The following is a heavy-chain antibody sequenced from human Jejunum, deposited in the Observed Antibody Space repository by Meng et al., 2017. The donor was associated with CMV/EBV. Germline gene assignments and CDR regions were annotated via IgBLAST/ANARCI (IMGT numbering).Heavy chain of an antibody. CDR1: GFIFSNYG. J-gene: IGHJ4*02. CDR3: AKRDCIGSGCGFYYFDS. V-gene: IGHV3-30*02. CDR2: IQYDGSDK. D-gene: IGHD6-19*01. Sequence: QVEVVESGGGVVQPGGSLRLSCAASGFIFSNYGMHWVRQAPGKGLEWVVFIQYDGSDKYYADSVRGRFTISRDNSKNMLYLQMNNVRAEDTAVYHCAKRDCIGSGCGFYYFDSWGQGTLVTVSS.